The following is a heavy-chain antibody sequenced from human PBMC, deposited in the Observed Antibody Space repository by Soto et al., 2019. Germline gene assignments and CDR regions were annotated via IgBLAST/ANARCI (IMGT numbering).Heavy chain of an antibody. CDR2: VSIGGST. D-gene: IGHD2-15*01. CDR1: GFTFSSYA. Sequence: DVQLLESGGGLVQPEGSLRLSCAASGFTFSSYAMGWVRQGPGKGLEWVAVVSIGGSTHYADSVRGRFTISRDNSKNTLSLQMNSLTAEVTAVYFCAKRRGAGGHLDYWGQGALVTVSS. CDR3: AKRRGAGGHLDY. J-gene: IGHJ4*02. V-gene: IGHV3-23*01.